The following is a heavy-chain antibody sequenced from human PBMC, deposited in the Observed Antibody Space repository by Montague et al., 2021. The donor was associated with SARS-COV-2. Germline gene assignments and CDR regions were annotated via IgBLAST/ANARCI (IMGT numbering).Heavy chain of an antibody. Sequence: SETLSLTYTVSGGSISSYYWSWIRQPPGKGLEWIGYIYYSGSTNYKPSLRSRVTISVDTSKNQFSLKLSSVTAADTAVYYRARARSGRLFDYWGQGTLITVSS. CDR3: ARARSGRLFDY. D-gene: IGHD3-10*01. V-gene: IGHV4-59*01. CDR1: GGSISSYY. CDR2: IYYSGST. J-gene: IGHJ4*02.